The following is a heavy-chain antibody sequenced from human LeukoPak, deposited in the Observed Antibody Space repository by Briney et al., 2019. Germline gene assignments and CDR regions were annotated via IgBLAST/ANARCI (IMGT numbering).Heavy chain of an antibody. CDR2: ISKDGSST. D-gene: IGHD1-26*01. CDR1: GLTFSSHW. Sequence: GGSLRLSCAASGLTFSSHWMHWVRQAPGKGLVWVSRISKDGSSTYYADSVKGRFTISRDNAKNTLYLQMNSLRAEDTAVYYCARDEVGVGATHDYWGQGTLVTVSS. J-gene: IGHJ4*02. CDR3: ARDEVGVGATHDY. V-gene: IGHV3-74*01.